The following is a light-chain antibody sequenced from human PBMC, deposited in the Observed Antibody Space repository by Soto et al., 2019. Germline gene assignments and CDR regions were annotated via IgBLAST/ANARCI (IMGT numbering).Light chain of an antibody. V-gene: IGKV2-30*01. CDR3: MHSIDWPWT. Sequence: VVTQSPLSLSVTLGQPSSICCRSSLSLVFSDGNTYLHWFQQRPGQSPRRLIDNVSNRDSGVPDRFSGSGSGTDFTLEISRVEAEDVGMYYCMHSIDWPWTFGQGTKVDIK. CDR2: NVS. J-gene: IGKJ1*01. CDR1: LSLVFSDGNTY.